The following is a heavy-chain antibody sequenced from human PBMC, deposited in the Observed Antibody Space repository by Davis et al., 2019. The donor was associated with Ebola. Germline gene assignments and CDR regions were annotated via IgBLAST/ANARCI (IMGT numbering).Heavy chain of an antibody. J-gene: IGHJ5*02. CDR3: ARQIVPAAIRSPWFDP. Sequence: PSETLSLTCTVSGGSISSHYWSWIRQPPGKGLEWIGYIYYSGSTKYNPSLKSRVTISVDTSKNQFSLKLSSVTAADTAVYYCARQIVPAAIRSPWFDPWGQGTLVTVSS. CDR1: GGSISSHY. D-gene: IGHD2-2*02. CDR2: IYYSGST. V-gene: IGHV4-59*08.